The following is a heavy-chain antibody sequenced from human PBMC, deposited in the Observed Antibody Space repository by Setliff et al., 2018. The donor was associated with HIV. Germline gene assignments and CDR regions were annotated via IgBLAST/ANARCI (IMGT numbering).Heavy chain of an antibody. CDR2: ISASDTDI. CDR3: ARFANYYHTSGYGWFDP. CDR1: GFSFSDYY. J-gene: IGHJ5*02. Sequence: PGGSLRLSCAASGFSFSDYYMSWIRQAPGKGLECISYISASDTDIYYADSVRGRFTISRDNAKNSLYLQMNSLRAEDTAVYYCARFANYYHTSGYGWFDPWGQGTLVTVSS. V-gene: IGHV3-11*01. D-gene: IGHD3-22*01.